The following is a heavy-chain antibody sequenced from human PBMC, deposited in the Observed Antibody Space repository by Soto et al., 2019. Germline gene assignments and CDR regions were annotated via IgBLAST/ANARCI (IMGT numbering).Heavy chain of an antibody. CDR3: SRWRAAGTGYFDY. V-gene: IGHV3-30*03. CDR1: GFTFSSYG. J-gene: IGHJ4*02. CDR2: ISYDGSNK. Sequence: GGSLRLSCAASGFTFSSYGMHWVRQAPGKGLEWVAVISYDGSNKYYADSVKGRFTISRDNSKNTLYLQMNSLRAEDTAVYYCSRWRAAGTGYFDYWGQGTLVTVSS. D-gene: IGHD6-13*01.